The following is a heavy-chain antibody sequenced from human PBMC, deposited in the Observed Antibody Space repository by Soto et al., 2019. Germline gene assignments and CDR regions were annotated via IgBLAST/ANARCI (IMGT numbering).Heavy chain of an antibody. J-gene: IGHJ4*02. D-gene: IGHD2-2*01. CDR2: INPSGGIT. CDR1: GYTFTSSY. V-gene: IGHV1-46*01. CDR3: ARRYCTSTSCYYFDL. Sequence: GASVKVSCKASGYTFTSSYIHWVRQAPGQGLEWMGIINPSGGITSYAQKFQGRVTMTRDTSTSTVYMELSNLTSDDTAIYYCARRYCTSTSCYYFDLWGQGTLVTVSS.